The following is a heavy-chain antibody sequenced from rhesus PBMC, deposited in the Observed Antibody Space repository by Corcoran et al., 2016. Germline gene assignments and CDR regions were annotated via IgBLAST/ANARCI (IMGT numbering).Heavy chain of an antibody. CDR3: ARLGLDDAFDF. CDR1: GGSISSSNW. V-gene: IGHV4-93*02. J-gene: IGHJ3*01. D-gene: IGHD1-1*01. Sequence: QVQLQESGPAVVKPSETLSLTCAVSGGSISSSNWWSWIRQSPGQGREWIGGLYGRGGSTQSHPALKRRVTISIDTSKNQFSLKLSSGTAADTAVYYYARLGLDDAFDFWGQGLRVTVSS. CDR2: LYGRGGST.